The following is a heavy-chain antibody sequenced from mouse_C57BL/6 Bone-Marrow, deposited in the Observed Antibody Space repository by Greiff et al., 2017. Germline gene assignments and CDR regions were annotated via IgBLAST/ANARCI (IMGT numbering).Heavy chain of an antibody. J-gene: IGHJ3*01. CDR3: ARSNFFAY. V-gene: IGHV5-17*01. CDR1: GFTFSDYG. CDR2: ISSGSSTI. D-gene: IGHD4-1*02. Sequence: EVKVVESGGGLVKPGGSLKLSCAASGFTFSDYGMHWVRQAPEKGLEWVAYISSGSSTIYYADIVKGRFTISRDNAKNTLFLQMTSLRSEDTAMYYCARSNFFAYWGQGTLVTVSA.